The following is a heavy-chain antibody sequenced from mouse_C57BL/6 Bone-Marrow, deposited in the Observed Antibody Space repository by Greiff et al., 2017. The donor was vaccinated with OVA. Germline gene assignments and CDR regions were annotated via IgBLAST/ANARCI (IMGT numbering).Heavy chain of an antibody. Sequence: EVKVEESGGGLVQPGGSLKLSCAASGFTFSDYYMYWVRQTPEKRLEWVAYISNGGGSTYYPDTVKGRFTISRDNAKNTLYLQMSRLKSEDTAMYYCARGDVWGTGTTVTVSS. J-gene: IGHJ1*03. CDR3: ARGDV. V-gene: IGHV5-12*01. CDR1: GFTFSDYY. CDR2: ISNGGGST.